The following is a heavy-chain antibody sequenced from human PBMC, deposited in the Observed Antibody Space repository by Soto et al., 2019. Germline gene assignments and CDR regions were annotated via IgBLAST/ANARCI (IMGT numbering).Heavy chain of an antibody. CDR2: MFHSGGA. J-gene: IGHJ4*02. D-gene: IGHD3-3*01. CDR3: ATGNVDSMLEY. V-gene: IGHV4-4*02. CDR1: DGSISTYDW. Sequence: SETLSLTCVVSDGSISTYDWWTWVRQPPGKGLEWIGKMFHSGGADYGPSLKSRVTISADSSKSHFSLRLTAVTAADTAVYYCATGNVDSMLEYWGQGTQVTVSS.